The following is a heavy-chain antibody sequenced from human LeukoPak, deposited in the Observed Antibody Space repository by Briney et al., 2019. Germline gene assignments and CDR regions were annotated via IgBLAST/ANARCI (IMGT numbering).Heavy chain of an antibody. J-gene: IGHJ4*02. Sequence: GESLKISCTGSGYSFSSYWIAWVRQMPGKGLEWMGIMYPGDSDPTYSPSFQGQVTISVDKSISTAYLQWSSLKASDTAMYYCARLYDILTGNSFDYWGQGTLVTVSS. CDR1: GYSFSSYW. D-gene: IGHD3-9*01. CDR3: ARLYDILTGNSFDY. V-gene: IGHV5-51*01. CDR2: MYPGDSDP.